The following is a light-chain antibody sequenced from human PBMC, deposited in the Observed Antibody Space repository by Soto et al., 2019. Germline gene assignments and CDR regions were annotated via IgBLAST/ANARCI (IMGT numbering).Light chain of an antibody. CDR1: QSVSSSY. V-gene: IGKV3-20*01. CDR2: GAS. J-gene: IGKJ1*01. CDR3: QQYGSSGWT. Sequence: ETVLTQSPDTLSLSPGERATLSCRASQSVSSSYLAWYQQKPGQAPRLLIYGASSRATGIPDRFSGSGSGTDFTLTISRLEPEDFAVYYCQQYGSSGWTFGQGPKVEIK.